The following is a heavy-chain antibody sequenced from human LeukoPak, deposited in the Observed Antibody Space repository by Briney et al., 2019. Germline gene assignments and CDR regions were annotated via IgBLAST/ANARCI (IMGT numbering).Heavy chain of an antibody. D-gene: IGHD2-2*01. CDR1: GFTFSSYS. Sequence: GGFLRLSCAASGFTFSSYSMNWVRQAPGKGLEWVSSISSSSSYIYYADSVKGRFTISRDNAKNSLYLQMNSLRAEDTAVYYCARDVKVVPAADPYYYYYYMDVWGKGTTVTVSS. CDR3: ARDVKVVPAADPYYYYYYMDV. V-gene: IGHV3-21*01. CDR2: ISSSSSYI. J-gene: IGHJ6*03.